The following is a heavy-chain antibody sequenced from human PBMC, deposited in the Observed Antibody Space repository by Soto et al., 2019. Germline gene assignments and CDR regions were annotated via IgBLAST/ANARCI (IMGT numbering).Heavy chain of an antibody. CDR1: RFTFSYYA. CDR3: VRTIAVAGLDAFDM. Sequence: QVQLVESGGGVVQPGRSLRLSCAASRFTFSYYAMHWIRQAPGKGLEWVAVILSDGSKQYYAESVKGRFTISRDNSKSTLYLQMNSLRVEDAAVYYCVRTIAVAGLDAFDMWGQGTMVTVSS. CDR2: ILSDGSKQ. D-gene: IGHD6-19*01. J-gene: IGHJ3*02. V-gene: IGHV3-30-3*01.